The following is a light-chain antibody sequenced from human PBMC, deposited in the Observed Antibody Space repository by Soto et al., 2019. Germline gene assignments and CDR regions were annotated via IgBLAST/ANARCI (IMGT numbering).Light chain of an antibody. V-gene: IGLV2-14*01. Sequence: QSVLTQPASVSGSPGQSITISCTGASSDVGGYDFVSWYQQHPDKAPKLMIYEVNNRPSGVSNRFSGSKSGNTASLTISGLQPDDEADYYCTSYTRGNILVVFGTGTKLTVL. CDR1: SSDVGGYDF. CDR3: TSYTRGNILVV. J-gene: IGLJ1*01. CDR2: EVN.